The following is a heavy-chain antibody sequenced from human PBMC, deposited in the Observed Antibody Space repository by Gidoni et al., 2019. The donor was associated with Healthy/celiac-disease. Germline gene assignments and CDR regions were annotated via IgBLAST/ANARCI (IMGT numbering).Heavy chain of an antibody. V-gene: IGHV3-21*01. CDR1: GLPFSSYS. Sequence: EVQLVESGGGLVKPGGHLRLSCAAYGLPFSSYSMNWVRRAPGMGLEWVSSISSSSSYLYYADSVKGRFTISRDNAKNSLYLQMNSLRAEDTAVYYCARVIAAADRYRDYWGQGTLVTVSS. D-gene: IGHD6-13*01. CDR3: ARVIAAADRYRDY. CDR2: ISSSSSYL. J-gene: IGHJ4*02.